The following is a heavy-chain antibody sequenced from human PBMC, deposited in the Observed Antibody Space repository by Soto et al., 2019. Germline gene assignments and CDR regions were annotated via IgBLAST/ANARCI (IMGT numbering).Heavy chain of an antibody. CDR3: ARAVSSSGWAGDD. Sequence: GGSLRLSCAASGFTFSSYAMHWVRQAPGKGLEWVAVISYDGSNKYYADSVKGRFTISRDNSKNTLYLQMNSLRAEDTAVYYCARAVSSSGWAGDDWGQGTLVPVSS. V-gene: IGHV3-30-3*01. CDR2: ISYDGSNK. CDR1: GFTFSSYA. J-gene: IGHJ4*02. D-gene: IGHD6-19*01.